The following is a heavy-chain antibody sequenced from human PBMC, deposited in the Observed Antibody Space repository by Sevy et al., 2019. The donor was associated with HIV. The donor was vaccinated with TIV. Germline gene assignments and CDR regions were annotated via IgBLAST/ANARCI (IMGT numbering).Heavy chain of an antibody. J-gene: IGHJ1*01. CDR3: ASLDYYDSSGPVGFQH. CDR1: GFTFSSYS. Sequence: GGSLRLSCAASGFTFSSYSMNWVRQAPGKGLELVSYISSSSSTIYYADSVKGRFTISRDNAKNSLYLQMNSLRDEDTAVYYCASLDYYDSSGPVGFQHWGQGTLVTVSS. V-gene: IGHV3-48*02. CDR2: ISSSSSTI. D-gene: IGHD3-22*01.